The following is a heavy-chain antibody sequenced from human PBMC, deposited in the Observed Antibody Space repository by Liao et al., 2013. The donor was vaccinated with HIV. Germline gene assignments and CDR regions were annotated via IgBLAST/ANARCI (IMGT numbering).Heavy chain of an antibody. V-gene: IGHV4-61*05. CDR1: GGSISGKTYY. D-gene: IGHD6-13*01. J-gene: IGHJ4*02. CDR3: ARVHSTSWTLDPFDY. Sequence: QLRLQESGPGLVKPSETLSLACTVSGGSISGKTYYWGWIRQPPGKGLEWIGRIHASGSTNYNPSLKSRVTISVDSSKNQFSLKLSSVTAADTAVYYCARVHSTSWTLDPFDYWGQGTLVTVSS. CDR2: IHASGST.